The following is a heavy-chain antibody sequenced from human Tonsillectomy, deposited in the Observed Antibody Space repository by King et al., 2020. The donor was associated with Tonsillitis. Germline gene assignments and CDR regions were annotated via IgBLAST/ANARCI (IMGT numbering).Heavy chain of an antibody. J-gene: IGHJ3*02. D-gene: IGHD3-16*02. CDR2: INQDGSEK. CDR3: ARAYHDYVGGSYRFIYAFDI. Sequence: VQLVESGGGLVQPGGSLRLSCAASGFTFSTYWMTWVRQAPGKGLEWVANINQDGSEKYYVDSVKGRFTISRDNAKNSLYLQMNSLRAEDTAVYYCARAYHDYVGGSYRFIYAFDIWGQGAMVTVSS. V-gene: IGHV3-7*01. CDR1: GFTFSTYW.